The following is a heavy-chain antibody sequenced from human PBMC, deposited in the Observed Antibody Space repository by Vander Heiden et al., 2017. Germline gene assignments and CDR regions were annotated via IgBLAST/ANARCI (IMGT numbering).Heavy chain of an antibody. D-gene: IGHD6-19*01. CDR1: DGSISSISYW. J-gene: IGHJ4*02. CDR3: ARQPGSHSSGWYYDY. Sequence: QLQLEESGPGLVKPSETLSLTCTVSDGSISSISYWWGRIRQPPGKGLGWIGSIFYRWTTYYNPSLKSRVTISVYTSKNQFSLKLSSVTATDSAAYYCARQPGSHSSGWYYDYWGQGILVTVSS. CDR2: IFYRWTT. V-gene: IGHV4-39*01.